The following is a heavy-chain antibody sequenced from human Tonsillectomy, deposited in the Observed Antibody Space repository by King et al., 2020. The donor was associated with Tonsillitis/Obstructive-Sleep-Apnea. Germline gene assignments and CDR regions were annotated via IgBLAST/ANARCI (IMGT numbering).Heavy chain of an antibody. D-gene: IGHD2-2*01. Sequence: VTLQESGPVLVKPTETLTLTCTVSGFSLSNARMGVSWIRQPPGKALEWLAHIFSNDEKSYSTSLKSRLTISKDTSKSQVVLTMTNMDPVDTATYYCARITCSSTSCSYYYGMDVWGQGTTVTVSS. CDR3: ARITCSSTSCSYYYGMDV. CDR2: IFSNDEK. V-gene: IGHV2-26*01. J-gene: IGHJ6*02. CDR1: GFSLSNARMG.